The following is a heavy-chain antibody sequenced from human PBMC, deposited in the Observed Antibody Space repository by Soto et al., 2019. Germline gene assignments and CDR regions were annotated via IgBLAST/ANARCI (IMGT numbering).Heavy chain of an antibody. CDR1: GYSISSSNW. CDR2: IYYSGTT. J-gene: IGHJ4*02. CDR3: ARGPTRIIRTYGSGSYYLY. Sequence: SETLSLTCAVSGYSISSSNWWGWIRQPPGKGLEWIGYIYYSGTTYYNPSLKSRVTTSVDTSKDQFSLKLSSVTAADTAVYYCARGPTRIIRTYGSGSYYLYWGQGTLVTVSS. V-gene: IGHV4-28*03. D-gene: IGHD3-10*01.